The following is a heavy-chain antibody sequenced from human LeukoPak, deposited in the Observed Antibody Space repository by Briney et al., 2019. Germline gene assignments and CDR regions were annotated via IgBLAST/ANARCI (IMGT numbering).Heavy chain of an antibody. CDR2: INHSGST. CDR1: GGSFSGYY. J-gene: IGHJ4*02. D-gene: IGHD6-6*01. V-gene: IGHV4-34*01. CDR3: ARGLAARFTY. Sequence: SETLSLTCAVYGGSFSGYYWSWICQPPGKGLEWIGEINHSGSTNYNPSLKSRVTISVDTSKNQFSLKLSSVTAADTAVYYCARGLAARFTYWGQGTLVTVSS.